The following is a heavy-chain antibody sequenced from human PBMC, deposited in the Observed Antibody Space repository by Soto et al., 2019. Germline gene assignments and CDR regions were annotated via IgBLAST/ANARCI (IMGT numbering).Heavy chain of an antibody. J-gene: IGHJ4*02. Sequence: QVQLVQSGAEVKKPGSSVKVSCKASGGTFSSYAIRWVRQAPGQWLEWMGGIIPIFGTANYAQKFKGRVTITADESTSTAYLELSSLRSEDTAVYYCARRDSSRYYFDYWGQGTLVTVSS. CDR3: ARRDSSRYYFDY. CDR2: IIPIFGTA. V-gene: IGHV1-69*01. CDR1: GGTFSSYA. D-gene: IGHD6-13*01.